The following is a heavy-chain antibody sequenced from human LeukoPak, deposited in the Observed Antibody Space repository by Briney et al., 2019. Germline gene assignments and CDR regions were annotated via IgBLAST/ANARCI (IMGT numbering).Heavy chain of an antibody. V-gene: IGHV3-23*01. CDR2: IGNSGST. CDR3: AKISDSRSSSDY. CDR1: GFTFSSYG. Sequence: GGSLRLSCAASGFTFSSYGMNWVREAPGKGLEWVSGIGNSGSTYYADSVKGRFAISRDNSKNTLYLQMNSLRAEDTAVYYCAKISDSRSSSDYWGQGTLVTVSS. D-gene: IGHD6-6*01. J-gene: IGHJ4*02.